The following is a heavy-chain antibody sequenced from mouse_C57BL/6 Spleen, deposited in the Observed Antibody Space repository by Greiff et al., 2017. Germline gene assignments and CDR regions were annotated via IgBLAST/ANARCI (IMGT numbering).Heavy chain of an antibody. CDR2: ISYDGSN. D-gene: IGHD2-5*01. V-gene: IGHV3-6*01. Sequence: DVKLQESGPGLVKPSQSLSLTCSVTGYSITSGYYWNWIRQFPGNKLEWMGYISYDGSNNYNPSLKNRISITRDTSKNQFFLKLNSVTTEDTATYYCARGDIENSNYYFDYWGQGTTLTVSS. CDR3: ARGDIENSNYYFDY. J-gene: IGHJ2*01. CDR1: GYSITSGYY.